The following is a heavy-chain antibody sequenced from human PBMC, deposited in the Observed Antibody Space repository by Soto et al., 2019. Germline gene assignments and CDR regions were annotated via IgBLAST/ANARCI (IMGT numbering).Heavy chain of an antibody. V-gene: IGHV3-30*04. CDR1: GFTLSSYA. CDR3: ARVVGAVSALPSY. Sequence: QVQLVESGGGVVQPGRSLRLSCAASGFTLSSYAMHWVRQAPGKGLEWLSLMSYDGNTKYYADSVKGRFTISRDNFQNTLYLQMNSLRGEDTAVYYCARVVGAVSALPSYWGQGTLVTVSS. CDR2: MSYDGNTK. D-gene: IGHD6-19*01. J-gene: IGHJ4*02.